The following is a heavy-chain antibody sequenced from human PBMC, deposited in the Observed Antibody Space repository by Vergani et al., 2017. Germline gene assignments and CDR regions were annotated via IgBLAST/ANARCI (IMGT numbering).Heavy chain of an antibody. J-gene: IGHJ3*02. Sequence: QVQLQESGPGLVKPSQTLSLTCTVSGGSISSGSYYWSWIRQPAGKGLEWIGRIYTSGSNNYNPSLKSRVTISVDTSKNQFSLKLSSVTAADTAVYYCARDESYYGEPPDAFDIWGQGTMVTVSS. D-gene: IGHD4-17*01. CDR3: ARDESYYGEPPDAFDI. CDR2: IYTSGSN. V-gene: IGHV4-61*02. CDR1: GGSISSGSYY.